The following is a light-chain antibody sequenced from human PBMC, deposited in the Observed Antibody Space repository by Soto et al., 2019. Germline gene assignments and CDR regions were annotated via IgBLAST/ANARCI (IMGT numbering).Light chain of an antibody. CDR3: QQVDSFPLT. J-gene: IGKJ4*01. CDR1: QDISRW. Sequence: ITCRASQDISRWLAWYQQKPGRAPNLLIYTASTLESGVPSRFSGSGSGTDFTLTISNLQPEDFATYYCQQVDSFPLTFGGGTKVEIK. V-gene: IGKV1D-12*01. CDR2: TAS.